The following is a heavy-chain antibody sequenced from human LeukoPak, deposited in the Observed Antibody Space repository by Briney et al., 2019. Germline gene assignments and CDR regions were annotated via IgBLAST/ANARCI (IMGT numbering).Heavy chain of an antibody. CDR3: ARSQRRSYYGMDV. V-gene: IGHV3-11*03. CDR1: GFPFSDYY. CDR2: ISSSSSYT. D-gene: IGHD1-1*01. J-gene: IGHJ6*02. Sequence: PAGTLRLSCAAPGFPFSDYYMSWIRQGPGKRLEWASYISSSSSYTNYADSVKGRFTISRENAKNSLYLQMNSLRAEDTAVYYCARSQRRSYYGMDVWGQGTTVTVSS.